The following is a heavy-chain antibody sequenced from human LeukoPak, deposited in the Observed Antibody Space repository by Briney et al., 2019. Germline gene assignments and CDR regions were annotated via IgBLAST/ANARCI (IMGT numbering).Heavy chain of an antibody. CDR2: ISPSGGST. CDR1: GYTFTSYF. V-gene: IGHV1-46*01. CDR3: ARDSADYGDYDY. D-gene: IGHD4-17*01. Sequence: VASVKVSCKASGYTFTSYFMHWVRQAPGQGLDWMGIISPSGGSTSYAQKFQGRVTMTRDTSTGTVYMELSSLRSEDTAVYYCARDSADYGDYDYWGQGTLVTVSS. J-gene: IGHJ4*02.